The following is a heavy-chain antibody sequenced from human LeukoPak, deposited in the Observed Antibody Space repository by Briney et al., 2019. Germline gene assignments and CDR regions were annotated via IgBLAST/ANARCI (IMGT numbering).Heavy chain of an antibody. Sequence: SETLSLTCSVSGGSISSYYWSWIRQPPGKGLEWIGYIYYSGSTNYNPSLKSRVTISVDTSKNQFSLKLTSVTAADTAVYYCARDRPIGIAASGTYDIWGQGTMVTVSS. CDR3: ARDRPIGIAASGTYDI. J-gene: IGHJ3*02. V-gene: IGHV4-59*01. CDR2: IYYSGST. D-gene: IGHD6-13*01. CDR1: GGSISSYY.